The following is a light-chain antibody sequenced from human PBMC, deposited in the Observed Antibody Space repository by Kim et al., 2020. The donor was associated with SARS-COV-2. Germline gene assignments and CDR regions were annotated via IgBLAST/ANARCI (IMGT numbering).Light chain of an antibody. J-gene: IGLJ2*01. CDR2: QDS. CDR3: QAWESRTADVV. CDR1: KLGDKY. V-gene: IGLV3-1*01. Sequence: SYELTQPPSVSVSPGQTASITCSGDKLGDKYACWYQQKPGQSPVLVIYQDSKRPSGIPERFSGSNSGNTATLTISGTQAMDEADYYCQAWESRTADVVFGGGTKLTVL.